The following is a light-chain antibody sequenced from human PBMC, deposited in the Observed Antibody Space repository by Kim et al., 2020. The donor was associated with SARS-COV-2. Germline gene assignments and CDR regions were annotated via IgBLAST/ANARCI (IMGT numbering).Light chain of an antibody. J-gene: IGKJ3*01. CDR2: RAS. CDR1: QSLSSPY. Sequence: IVLTQSPGTLSVSPGEKATLSCRASQSLSSPYLAWYQQRHGQAPSLLISRASLRATGVPDRFSGGGSGTNFTLTISRVETEDSAMFYCQQYDRPSVTFGPGTKVDIK. CDR3: QQYDRPSVT. V-gene: IGKV3-20*01.